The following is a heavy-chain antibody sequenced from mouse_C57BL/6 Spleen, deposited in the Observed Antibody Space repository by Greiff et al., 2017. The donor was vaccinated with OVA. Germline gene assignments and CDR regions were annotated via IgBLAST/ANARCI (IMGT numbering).Heavy chain of an antibody. Sequence: QVQLQQPGAELVRPGTSVKLSCKASGYTFTSYWMHWVKQRPGQGLEWIGVIDPSDSYTNYNQKFKGKATLTVDTSSSTAYMQLSSLTSEDFAVYYCARSTTVAPWFAYWGQGTLVTVSA. CDR3: ARSTTVAPWFAY. V-gene: IGHV1-59*01. D-gene: IGHD1-1*01. CDR1: GYTFTSYW. CDR2: IDPSDSYT. J-gene: IGHJ3*01.